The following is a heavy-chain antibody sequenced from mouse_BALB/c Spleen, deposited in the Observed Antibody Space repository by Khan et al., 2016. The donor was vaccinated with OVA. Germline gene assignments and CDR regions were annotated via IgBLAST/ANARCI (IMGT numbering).Heavy chain of an antibody. CDR2: ISYSGST. J-gene: IGHJ2*01. CDR3: ARTARIKY. Sequence: EVELQESGPGLVKPSQSLSLTCTVTGYSITSGYGWNWLRQFPGNKLEWMGYISYSGSTNYNPSLKSRISITRDTSKNQFFLQLNSVTTEDTATYYCARTARIKYWGQGTTLTVSS. CDR1: GYSITSGYG. D-gene: IGHD1-2*01. V-gene: IGHV3-2*02.